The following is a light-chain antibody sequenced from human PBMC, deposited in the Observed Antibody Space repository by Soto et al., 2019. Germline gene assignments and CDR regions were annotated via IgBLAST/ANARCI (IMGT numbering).Light chain of an antibody. CDR1: QSVSSN. CDR2: GAS. CDR3: QQYGRSGT. J-gene: IGKJ1*01. V-gene: IGKV3-20*01. Sequence: EIVLTQSAGTLSLSPLERATLSCRASQSVSSNLAWYQQKPGQAPRLLIYGASTRATGIPARFSGSGSGTDFTLTISRLEPEDFAVYYCQQYGRSGTFGQGTKVDIK.